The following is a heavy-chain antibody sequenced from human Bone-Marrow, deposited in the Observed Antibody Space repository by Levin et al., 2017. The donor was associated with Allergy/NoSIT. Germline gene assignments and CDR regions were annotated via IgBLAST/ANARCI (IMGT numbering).Heavy chain of an antibody. CDR1: GYSFTTYG. CDR3: ARDSGPYGGYVRFYFDN. Sequence: ASVKVSCKASGYSFTTYGITWVRQAPGQGLEWMGWISTYNGNTYYEQKLQGRVTMATDTSTSTAYMELRSLRSDDTAVYYCARDSGPYGGYVRFYFDNWGQGTLVTVSS. V-gene: IGHV1-18*01. J-gene: IGHJ4*02. D-gene: IGHD4-17*01. CDR2: ISTYNGNT.